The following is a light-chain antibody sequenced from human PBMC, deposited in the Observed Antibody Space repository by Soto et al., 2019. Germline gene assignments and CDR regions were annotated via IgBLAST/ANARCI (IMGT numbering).Light chain of an antibody. CDR2: DAS. CDR1: QSVYSN. J-gene: IGKJ3*01. CDR3: QQYNTWPLT. Sequence: ETVMTPSPATLSVSPGERPTLSCRASQSVYSNLAWYQQKPGQAPRLLIYDASTRATGIPARFSGSGSGIEFTLTISSLQSEDFAVYYCQQYNTWPLTFGPGTKVDIK. V-gene: IGKV3-15*01.